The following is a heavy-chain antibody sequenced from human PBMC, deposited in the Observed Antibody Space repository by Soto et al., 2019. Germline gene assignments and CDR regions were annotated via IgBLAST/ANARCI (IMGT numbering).Heavy chain of an antibody. CDR1: GGSISSSNW. CDR3: ASGYSGYDPSRLDY. D-gene: IGHD5-12*01. Sequence: SETLSLTCAVSGGSISSSNWWSWVRQHPGKGLEWIGEIYHSGSTNYNPSLKSRVTTSVDKSKNQFSLKLSSVPAADTAVYYCASGYSGYDPSRLDYWGQGTLVTVSS. V-gene: IGHV4-4*02. J-gene: IGHJ4*02. CDR2: IYHSGST.